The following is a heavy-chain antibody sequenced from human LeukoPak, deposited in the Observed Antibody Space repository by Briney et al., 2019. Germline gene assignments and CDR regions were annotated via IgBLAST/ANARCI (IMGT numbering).Heavy chain of an antibody. V-gene: IGHV1-2*02. CDR1: GYKFTDDY. Sequence: ASVKVSCKAPGYKFTDDYMHWVRQAPGQGLEFMGWINPDSGFTNYAQKFKGRVTMTRDTSISTAYLEVRSLTSDDTAVYYCAPTAEAYTSWWKVWGQGTLVTVSS. CDR3: APTAEAYTSWWKV. CDR2: INPDSGFT. D-gene: IGHD3-16*01. J-gene: IGHJ4*02.